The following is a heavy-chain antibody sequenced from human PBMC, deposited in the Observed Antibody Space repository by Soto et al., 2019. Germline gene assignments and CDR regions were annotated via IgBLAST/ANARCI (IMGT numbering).Heavy chain of an antibody. CDR1: GFPFSSYG. V-gene: IGHV3-33*01. D-gene: IGHD2-2*02. J-gene: IGHJ6*02. Sequence: PGGSLRLSCAASGFPFSSYGMHWVRQAPGKGLEWVAVIWYDGSNKYYADSVKGRFTISRDNSKNTLYLQMNSLRAEDTAVYYCARARYCSSTSCYNGMDVWGQGTTVTVSS. CDR2: IWYDGSNK. CDR3: ARARYCSSTSCYNGMDV.